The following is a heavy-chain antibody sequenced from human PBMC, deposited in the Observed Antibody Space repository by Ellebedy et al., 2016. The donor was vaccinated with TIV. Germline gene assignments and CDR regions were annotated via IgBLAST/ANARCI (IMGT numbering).Heavy chain of an antibody. Sequence: AASVKVSCKTSGGILSSYAITWVRQAPGQGLEWMGGIIPIFRTTNFAQKFQGRVTITADESTSTAYMELSSLRSEDTAVYYCARAKGIFGVVSPQYSNVMDVWGQGTAVTVSS. CDR1: GGILSSYA. CDR2: IIPIFRTT. D-gene: IGHD3-3*01. J-gene: IGHJ6*02. CDR3: ARAKGIFGVVSPQYSNVMDV. V-gene: IGHV1-69*13.